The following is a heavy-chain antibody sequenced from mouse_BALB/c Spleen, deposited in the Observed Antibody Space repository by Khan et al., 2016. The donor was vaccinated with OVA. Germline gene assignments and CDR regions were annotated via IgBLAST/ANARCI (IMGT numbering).Heavy chain of an antibody. CDR1: GFTFSTYT. Sequence: EVELVESGGGLVKPGGSLKLCCAASGFTFSTYTLSWVRQTPEKRLEWVATISSGATYTYYPDSVKGRFTISRDNAKNDLDLQMSSLKSEDTAMYYCTRDGNYAHWYFDVWGAGTTVTVSS. CDR3: TRDGNYAHWYFDV. CDR2: ISSGATYT. D-gene: IGHD2-1*01. J-gene: IGHJ1*01. V-gene: IGHV5-6-4*01.